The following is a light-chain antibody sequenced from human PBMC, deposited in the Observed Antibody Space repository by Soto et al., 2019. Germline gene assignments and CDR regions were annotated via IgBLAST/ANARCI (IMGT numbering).Light chain of an antibody. CDR2: EVS. J-gene: IGLJ3*02. CDR3: SSYTGSSTLV. CDR1: SSDVGGYNY. Sequence: QSALTQPASVSGSPGQSITISCTGTSSDVGGYNYVSWYQQHPGKAPKLMIYEVSNRPSGVSNRFSGYKSGNTASLTISGLQADDEADYYCSSYTGSSTLVFGGGTKLTVL. V-gene: IGLV2-14*01.